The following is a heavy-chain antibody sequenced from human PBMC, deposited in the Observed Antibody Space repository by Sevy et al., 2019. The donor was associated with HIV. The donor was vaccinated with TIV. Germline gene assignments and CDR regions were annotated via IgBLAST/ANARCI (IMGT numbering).Heavy chain of an antibody. D-gene: IGHD5-18*01. Sequence: GGSLRLSCAASGFTFSSYAMSWVRQAPGQGLEWVSAISGSGGSTYYADSVKGRFTISRDNSKNTLYLQMNSLRAEDTAVYYCAKDLSWRGYSYGYFDYWGQGTLVTVSS. CDR3: AKDLSWRGYSYGYFDY. CDR1: GFTFSSYA. J-gene: IGHJ4*02. CDR2: ISGSGGST. V-gene: IGHV3-23*01.